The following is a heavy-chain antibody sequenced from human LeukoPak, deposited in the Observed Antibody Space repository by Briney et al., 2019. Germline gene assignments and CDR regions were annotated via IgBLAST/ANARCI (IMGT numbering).Heavy chain of an antibody. CDR3: ARLGRDGYPPN. CDR1: GGSFSGYY. J-gene: IGHJ4*02. D-gene: IGHD5-24*01. V-gene: IGHV4-34*01. Sequence: SETLSLTCAVYGGSFSGYYWSWIRQPPGKGLEWIGEINHSGSTNYNPSLKSRVTISEDTSKNQFSLKVSSVTAADTAVYYCARLGRDGYPPNWGQGTLVTVSS. CDR2: INHSGST.